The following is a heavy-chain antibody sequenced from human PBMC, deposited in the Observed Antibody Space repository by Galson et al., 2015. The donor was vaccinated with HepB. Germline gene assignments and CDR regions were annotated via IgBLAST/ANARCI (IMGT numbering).Heavy chain of an antibody. CDR2: ISGTGGNT. CDR1: GFPFSAYA. CDR3: AKDTPRRVVGARGDY. V-gene: IGHV3-23*01. Sequence: SLRLSCATSGFPFSAYAMNWVRQPPGKGLEWISAISGTGGNTYYADSVRGRFTISRDNSKNTLYLQMSSLRAEDTAVCYCAKDTPRRVVGARGDYWGQGTLVTVSS. D-gene: IGHD2-15*01. J-gene: IGHJ4*02.